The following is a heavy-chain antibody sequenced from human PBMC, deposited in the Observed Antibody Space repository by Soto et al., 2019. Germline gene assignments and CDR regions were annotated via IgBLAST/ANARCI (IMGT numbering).Heavy chain of an antibody. CDR1: GVTFSDYY. J-gene: IGHJ4*02. CDR3: ARARYGDYFDY. D-gene: IGHD4-17*01. V-gene: IGHV3-11*01. CDR2: ISSSGSTI. Sequence: GGSLRLSCAAAGVTFSDYYMSLIRQAPGKGLEWVSYISSSGSTIYYADSVKGRFTISRDNAKNSLYLQMNSLRAEDTAVYYCARARYGDYFDYWGQGTLVTVSS.